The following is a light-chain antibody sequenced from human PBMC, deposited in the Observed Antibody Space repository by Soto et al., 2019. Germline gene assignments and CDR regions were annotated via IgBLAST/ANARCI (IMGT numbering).Light chain of an antibody. CDR3: TSYTSSSARV. CDR1: SSDVGGYDY. Sequence: QSVLTQPASVSGSPGQSITISCTGTSSDVGGYDYVSWYQQHPGKAPKLIIYEVSNRPSGISNRFSGSKSGNTASLTISGLQAEDEADYYYTSYTSSSARVFGTGTKVTVL. V-gene: IGLV2-14*01. J-gene: IGLJ1*01. CDR2: EVS.